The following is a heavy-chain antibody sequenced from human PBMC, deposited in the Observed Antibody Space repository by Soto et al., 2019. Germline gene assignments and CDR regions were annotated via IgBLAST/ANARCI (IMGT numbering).Heavy chain of an antibody. CDR3: TRDWSAVIGTPFDL. V-gene: IGHV3-30-3*01. CDR1: GFTFSAFV. D-gene: IGHD6-19*01. Sequence: QLQLVESGGGVVQPEKSLRLSCEASGFTFSAFVMHWVRQSPGKGLEWVATSSYDGDTKYYANSVKGRFTISRDNSRNTLDLHMNSLRVEDTAMYYCTRDWSAVIGTPFDLWGQGTMVVVSS. CDR2: SSYDGDTK. J-gene: IGHJ3*01.